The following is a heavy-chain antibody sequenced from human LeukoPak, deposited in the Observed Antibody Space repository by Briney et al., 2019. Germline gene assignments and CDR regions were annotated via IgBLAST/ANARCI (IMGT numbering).Heavy chain of an antibody. J-gene: IGHJ4*02. CDR3: ARELSGFYYDSSGSFDH. CDR1: GYTFTGYY. CDR2: INPNSGGT. V-gene: IGHV1-2*06. D-gene: IGHD3-22*01. Sequence: ASVKVSCKASGYTFTGYYMHWVRQAPGQGLEWMGRINPNSGGTNYAQKFQGRVTMTRDTSISTAYMELSRLRSDDTAVYYCARELSGFYYDSSGSFDHWGQGTLVTVSS.